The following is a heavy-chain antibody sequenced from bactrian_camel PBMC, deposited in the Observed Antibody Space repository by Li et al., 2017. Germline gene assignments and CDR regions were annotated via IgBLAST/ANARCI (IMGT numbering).Heavy chain of an antibody. D-gene: IGHD2*01. CDR1: GDTSNSVC. CDR3: AADPPVCGAELGKYEYKY. V-gene: IGHV3S53*01. Sequence: VQLVESGGGSVQAGGSLRLSCSVYGDTSNSVCMAWFREAPGKEREGVAVIASDGSTAYAESVKGRFTISKDNAKNTLYLQMNSLKPEDTAMYYCAADPPVCGAELGKYEYKYWGQGTQVTVS. J-gene: IGHJ4*01. CDR2: IASDGST.